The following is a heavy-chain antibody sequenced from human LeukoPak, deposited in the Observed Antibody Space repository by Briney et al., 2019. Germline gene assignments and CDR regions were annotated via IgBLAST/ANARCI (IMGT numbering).Heavy chain of an antibody. V-gene: IGHV4-34*01. CDR2: INQSGDT. CDR3: ARVYGDRLFDY. D-gene: IGHD4-17*01. J-gene: IGHJ4*02. Sequence: PSETLSLTCTVYGGSFSGYYWSWIRQSSETGLEWIGEINQSGDTNYSPSLKSRVTISRDTSKNQFSLKLTSVTAADTAVYYCARVYGDRLFDYWGQGTLVTVSS. CDR1: GGSFSGYY.